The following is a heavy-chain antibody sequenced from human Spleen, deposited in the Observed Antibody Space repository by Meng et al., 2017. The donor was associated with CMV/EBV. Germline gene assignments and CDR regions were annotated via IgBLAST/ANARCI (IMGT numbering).Heavy chain of an antibody. Sequence: ASVKVSCKASGYTFTNYGISWVRQAPGQGLEWMGWISATNGNTNTAQKFQGRITMTTDSSTTTAYVELTSLRSDDTAVYYCVSFGSDLSQMGAFDMWGQGTLVTVSS. J-gene: IGHJ3*02. CDR1: GYTFTNYG. CDR3: VSFGSDLSQMGAFDM. CDR2: ISATNGNT. V-gene: IGHV1-18*01. D-gene: IGHD3-3*01.